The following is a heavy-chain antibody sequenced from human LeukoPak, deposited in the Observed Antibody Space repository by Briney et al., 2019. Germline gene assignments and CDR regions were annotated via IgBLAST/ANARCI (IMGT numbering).Heavy chain of an antibody. D-gene: IGHD2-15*01. CDR1: GYTFTNFG. V-gene: IGHV1-18*01. Sequence: ASVKVSYKASGYTFTNFGTSWVRQAPGQGLEWMGWISAYNGNTNYAQKLQGRITMTTDTSTNTAYMELRSLRSDDTAVYYCSRSGPGSCSGGSCYSNYWGQGTLVTVSS. CDR2: ISAYNGNT. J-gene: IGHJ4*02. CDR3: SRSGPGSCSGGSCYSNY.